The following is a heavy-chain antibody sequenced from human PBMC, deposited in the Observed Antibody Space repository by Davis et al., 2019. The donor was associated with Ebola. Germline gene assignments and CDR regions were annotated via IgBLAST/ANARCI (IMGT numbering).Heavy chain of an antibody. D-gene: IGHD3-22*01. Sequence: ASVKVSCKASGYTFTSYGISWVRQAPGQGLEWMGWFSAYNGNTNYAQKLQGRVTMTTDASTSTAYMELSSLRSEDTAVYYCARDRITMIVVVPSSYGMDVWGQGTTVTVSS. CDR3: ARDRITMIVVVPSSYGMDV. CDR2: FSAYNGNT. CDR1: GYTFTSYG. V-gene: IGHV1-18*01. J-gene: IGHJ6*02.